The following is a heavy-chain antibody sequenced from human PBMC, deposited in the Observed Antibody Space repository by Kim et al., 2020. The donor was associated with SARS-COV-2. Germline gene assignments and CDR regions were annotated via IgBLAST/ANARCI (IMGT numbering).Heavy chain of an antibody. CDR3: ARNWGDGYNPFDY. Sequence: NPALTRRVPISVDTSKNQCSRKLGSVTAADTAVYYCARNWGDGYNPFDYWGQGTLVTVSS. D-gene: IGHD5-12*01. J-gene: IGHJ4*02. V-gene: IGHV4-39*01.